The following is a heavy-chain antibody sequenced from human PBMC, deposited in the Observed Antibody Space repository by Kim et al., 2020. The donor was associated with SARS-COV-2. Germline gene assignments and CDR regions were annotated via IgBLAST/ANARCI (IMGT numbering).Heavy chain of an antibody. CDR2: ISGSGGST. CDR1: GFTFSSYA. J-gene: IGHJ6*02. D-gene: IGHD6-13*01. CDR3: ARHMGIAAAGTVGMDV. V-gene: IGHV3-23*01. Sequence: GGSLRLSCAASGFTFSSYAMSWVRQAPGKGLEWVSAISGSGGSTYYADSGKGRFTISRDNSKNTLYLQMNSLRAEDTAVYYCARHMGIAAAGTVGMDVWGQGTTVTVSS.